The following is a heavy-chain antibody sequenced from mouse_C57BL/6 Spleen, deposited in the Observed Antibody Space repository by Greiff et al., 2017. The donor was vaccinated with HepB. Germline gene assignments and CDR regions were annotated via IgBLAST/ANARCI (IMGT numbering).Heavy chain of an antibody. CDR3: ARVLRVVGGVYFDY. Sequence: VQLQQPGAELVKPGASVKLSCKASGYTFTSYWMHWVKQRPGQGLEWIGMIHPNSGSTNYNEKFKSKATLTVDKSSSTAYMQLSSLTSEDSAVYYCARVLRVVGGVYFDYWGQGTTLTVSS. V-gene: IGHV1-64*01. CDR1: GYTFTSYW. D-gene: IGHD1-1*01. CDR2: IHPNSGST. J-gene: IGHJ2*01.